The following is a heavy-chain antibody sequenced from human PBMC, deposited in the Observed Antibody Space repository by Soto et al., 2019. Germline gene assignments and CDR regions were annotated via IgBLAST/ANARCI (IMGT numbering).Heavy chain of an antibody. J-gene: IGHJ6*02. D-gene: IGHD1-26*01. Sequence: QVQLVESGGGVVQPGRSLRLSCAASGFTFSSYGMHWVRQAPGKGLEWVAVISYDGSNKYYADSVKGRFTISRDNSKNTPYLQMNSLRAEDTAVYYCAKDLIVGATDSYYGMDVWGQGTTVTVAS. CDR2: ISYDGSNK. CDR1: GFTFSSYG. V-gene: IGHV3-30*18. CDR3: AKDLIVGATDSYYGMDV.